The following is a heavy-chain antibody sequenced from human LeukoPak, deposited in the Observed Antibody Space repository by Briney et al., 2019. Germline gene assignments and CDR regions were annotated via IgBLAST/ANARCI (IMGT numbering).Heavy chain of an antibody. Sequence: GESLKISCQGSRHNFTTYWIGWVRQMPGKGLEWMGIIYPEDSDARYSPSFQGHVTISADKSISTAYLQWGSLRASDTATYYCARRGSSSSQFDSWGRGTLVIVSS. D-gene: IGHD2/OR15-2a*01. V-gene: IGHV5-51*01. CDR3: ARRGSSSSQFDS. CDR2: IYPEDSDA. CDR1: RHNFTTYW. J-gene: IGHJ4*01.